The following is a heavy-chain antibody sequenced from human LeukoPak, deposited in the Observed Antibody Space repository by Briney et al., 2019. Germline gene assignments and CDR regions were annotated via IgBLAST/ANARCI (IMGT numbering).Heavy chain of an antibody. CDR3: ARDSFDSSGCY. J-gene: IGHJ4*02. V-gene: IGHV1-18*01. CDR1: GYTFTSYG. Sequence: ASVKVSCKASGYTFTSYGISWVRQAPGQGLEWMGWISAYNGNTNYAQKLQGRVTMTTDTSTSTVYMELSSLRSEDTAVYYCARDSFDSSGCYWGQGTLVTVSS. D-gene: IGHD6-19*01. CDR2: ISAYNGNT.